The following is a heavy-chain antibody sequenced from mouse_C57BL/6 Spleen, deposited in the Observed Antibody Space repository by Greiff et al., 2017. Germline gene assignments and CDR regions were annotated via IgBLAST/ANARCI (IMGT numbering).Heavy chain of an antibody. Sequence: QVQLQQSGAELVKPGASVKLSCKASGYTFTSYWMHWVKQRPGRGLEWIGRIDPNSGGTKYNEKFKSKATLTVDKPSSTAYMQLSSLTSEDSAVYYCARWVKFDGYYDYAMDYWGQGTSVTVSS. CDR2: IDPNSGGT. CDR1: GYTFTSYW. D-gene: IGHD2-3*01. J-gene: IGHJ4*01. CDR3: ARWVKFDGYYDYAMDY. V-gene: IGHV1-72*01.